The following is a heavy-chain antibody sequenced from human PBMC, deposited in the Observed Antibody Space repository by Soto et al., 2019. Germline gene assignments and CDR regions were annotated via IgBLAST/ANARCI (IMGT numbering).Heavy chain of an antibody. CDR1: GFTFSSYD. J-gene: IGHJ4*02. D-gene: IGHD2-2*01. V-gene: IGHV3-23*01. CDR3: AREDIVVVPPASDY. Sequence: GGSLRLSCSASGFTFSSYDMNWVRQSPGKGLEWVSSISGTGVSTYYADSVKGRFTISRDNPKNMLYLHMNSLRAEDTAVYFCAREDIVVVPPASDYWGQGTLVTVSS. CDR2: ISGTGVST.